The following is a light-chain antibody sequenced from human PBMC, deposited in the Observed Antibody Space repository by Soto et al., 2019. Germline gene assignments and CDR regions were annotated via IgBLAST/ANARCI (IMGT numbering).Light chain of an antibody. J-gene: IGLJ1*01. V-gene: IGLV2-18*01. CDR3: SLYTTDRTYV. CDR2: EVN. Sequence: QSALTHPPPVSWSPGHSVTISCAGTSSDFSSYNRVSWYQRPPGTGPKLIIYEVNNRPSGVPDRFSGSKSGDTASLTISGVKAEDDAEYYCSLYTTDRTYVFGTGTKV. CDR1: SSDFSSYNR.